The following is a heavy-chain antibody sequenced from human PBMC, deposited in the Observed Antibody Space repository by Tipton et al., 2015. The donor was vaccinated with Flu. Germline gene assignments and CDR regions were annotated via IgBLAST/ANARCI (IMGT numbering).Heavy chain of an antibody. CDR3: ARGRSGAY. CDR1: GLTLTGYW. V-gene: IGHV3-7*01. D-gene: IGHD3-16*02. Sequence: SLRLSCAASGLTLTGYWMTWVRQAPGKGLEWVATINEDGSEKYSVDSVKGRFTISRDNAKNSLFLHMNSLRVEDTAIYYCARGRSGAYWGQGTLVTVSS. CDR2: INEDGSEK. J-gene: IGHJ4*02.